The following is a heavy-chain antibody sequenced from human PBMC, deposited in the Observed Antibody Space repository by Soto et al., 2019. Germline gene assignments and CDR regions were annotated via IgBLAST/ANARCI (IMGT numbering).Heavy chain of an antibody. Sequence: EVQLVESGGGLVQPGGSLKLSCAASGFTFSGSAMHWVRQASGKGLEWVGRIRSKANSYATAYAASVKGRFTISRDDSKNTAYLKMNSLKTEDTAVYYCTRSSSTNLGYYYYGMDVWGQGTTVTVSS. CDR3: TRSSSTNLGYYYYGMDV. V-gene: IGHV3-73*02. J-gene: IGHJ6*02. D-gene: IGHD2-2*01. CDR1: GFTFSGSA. CDR2: IRSKANSYAT.